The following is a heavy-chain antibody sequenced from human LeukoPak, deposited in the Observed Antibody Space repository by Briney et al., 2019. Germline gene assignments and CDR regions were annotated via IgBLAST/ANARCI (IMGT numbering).Heavy chain of an antibody. CDR3: ARRASSTGWSFDS. CDR1: GVSINDYY. D-gene: IGHD6-19*01. J-gene: IGHJ4*02. Sequence: TSETLSLTCTVSGVSINDYYWTWIRQVAGKGLEWIGQIYPSESPKYNPSLDSRVSMSVDTSKNQFSLQLTFVTVADTGVYYCARRASSTGWSFDSWGRGTQVTVSS. CDR2: IYPSESP. V-gene: IGHV4-4*07.